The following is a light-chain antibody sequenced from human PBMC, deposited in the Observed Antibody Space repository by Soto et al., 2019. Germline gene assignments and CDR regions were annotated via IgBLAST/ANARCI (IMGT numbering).Light chain of an antibody. J-gene: IGKJ4*01. CDR2: EAS. Sequence: DIQMTQSPSSLSASVGDRVTITCRASQSISIYLNWYQQKPGKAPKVLIYEASRLQSGVPSRFSGSGSGTDFTLTISSLQPEDFATYYCQQSYTTPLTFGGGTKVEIK. CDR3: QQSYTTPLT. V-gene: IGKV1-39*01. CDR1: QSISIY.